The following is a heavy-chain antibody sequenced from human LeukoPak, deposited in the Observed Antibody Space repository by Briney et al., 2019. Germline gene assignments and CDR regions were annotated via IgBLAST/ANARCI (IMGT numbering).Heavy chain of an antibody. J-gene: IGHJ4*02. CDR3: ARGYYDSSGYPFDY. Sequence: SVKVSCKAFGGTFSSYAISWVRQAPGQGLEWMGRIIPIFGTANYAQKFQGRVAITTDESTSTAYMELSSLRSEDTAVYYCARGYYDSSGYPFDYWGQGTLVTVSS. D-gene: IGHD3-22*01. CDR2: IIPIFGTA. CDR1: GGTFSSYA. V-gene: IGHV1-69*05.